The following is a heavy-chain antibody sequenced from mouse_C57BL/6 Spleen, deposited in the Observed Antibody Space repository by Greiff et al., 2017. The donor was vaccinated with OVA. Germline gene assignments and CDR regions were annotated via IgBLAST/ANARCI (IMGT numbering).Heavy chain of an antibody. CDR3: ARSIYYYGSSPFAY. J-gene: IGHJ3*01. CDR1: GYTFTSYW. Sequence: QVHVKQSGAELVRPGSSVKLSCKASGYTFTSYWMDWVKQRPGQGLEWIGNIYPSDSETHYNQKFKDKATLTVDKSSSTAYMQLSSLTSEDSAVYYCARSIYYYGSSPFAYWGQGTLVTVSA. V-gene: IGHV1-61*01. CDR2: IYPSDSET. D-gene: IGHD1-1*01.